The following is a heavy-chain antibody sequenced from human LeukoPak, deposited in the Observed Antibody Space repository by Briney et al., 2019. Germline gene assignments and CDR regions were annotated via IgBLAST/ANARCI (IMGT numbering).Heavy chain of an antibody. Sequence: GESLKISCKGSGYSFTSYWIGWVRQMPGKGLEWMGIIYPGDSGTRYSPSFQGQVTISADKSISTAYLQWSSLKASDTAMYYCARQAYCGGDCYSYYFDYWGQGTLVTVSS. J-gene: IGHJ4*02. CDR1: GYSFTSYW. CDR2: IYPGDSGT. V-gene: IGHV5-51*01. D-gene: IGHD2-21*01. CDR3: ARQAYCGGDCYSYYFDY.